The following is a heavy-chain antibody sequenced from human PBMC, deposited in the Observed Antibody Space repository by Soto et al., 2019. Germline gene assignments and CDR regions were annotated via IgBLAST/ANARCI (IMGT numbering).Heavy chain of an antibody. J-gene: IGHJ4*02. CDR3: ARGDYGDYDLDY. D-gene: IGHD4-17*01. CDR1: GFTFSSYW. Sequence: GGSLRLSCAASGFTFSSYWMHWVRQAPGKGLVWVSRINSDGSSTSYADSVKGRFTISRDNAKNTLYLQMNSLRAEDTAVYYCARGDYGDYDLDYWGQGTLVTVPS. V-gene: IGHV3-74*01. CDR2: INSDGSST.